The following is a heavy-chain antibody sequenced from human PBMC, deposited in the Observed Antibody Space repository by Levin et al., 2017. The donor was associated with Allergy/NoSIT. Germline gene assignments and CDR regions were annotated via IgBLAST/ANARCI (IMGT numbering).Heavy chain of an antibody. J-gene: IGHJ5*02. CDR3: ARDTGGWYFDR. CDR2: INYSGST. CDR1: GSTTSLFY. Sequence: SETLSLTCSVSGSTTSLFYWNWIRQTPGKGLEWIGYINYSGSTKYNPSLKSRVTISLDTSKNQFSLLLTSVTAADTAVYYCARDTGGWYFDRWGQGTLVTVAS. V-gene: IGHV4-59*01. D-gene: IGHD3-16*01.